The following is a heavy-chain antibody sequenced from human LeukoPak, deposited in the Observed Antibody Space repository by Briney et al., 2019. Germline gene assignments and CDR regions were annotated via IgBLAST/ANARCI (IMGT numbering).Heavy chain of an antibody. CDR1: GFTFSSYE. CDR2: ISSSGSTI. V-gene: IGHV3-48*03. D-gene: IGHD3-16*02. Sequence: GGSLRLSCAASGFTFSSYEMNWVRQAPGKGLEWVSYISSSGSTIYYADSVKGRFTISRDNAKNSLYLQMNSLRAEDTAVYYCARDHYDYVWGSYRPLDYWGRGTLVTVSS. J-gene: IGHJ4*02. CDR3: ARDHYDYVWGSYRPLDY.